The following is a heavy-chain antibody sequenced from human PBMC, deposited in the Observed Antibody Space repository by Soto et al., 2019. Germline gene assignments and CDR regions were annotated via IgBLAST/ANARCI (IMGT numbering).Heavy chain of an antibody. D-gene: IGHD2-15*01. Sequence: GASVKVSCKASGYTFTSYYMHWVRQAPGQGLEWMGIINPSGGSTSYAQKFQGRVTMTRDTSTSTVYMELSSLRSEDTAVYYCAREAVEMAPIPSVNFDYWGQGTLVTVSS. J-gene: IGHJ4*02. CDR3: AREAVEMAPIPSVNFDY. CDR1: GYTFTSYY. V-gene: IGHV1-46*01. CDR2: INPSGGST.